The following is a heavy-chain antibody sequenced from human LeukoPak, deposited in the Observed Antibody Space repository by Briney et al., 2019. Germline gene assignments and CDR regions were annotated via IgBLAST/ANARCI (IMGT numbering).Heavy chain of an antibody. D-gene: IGHD2-21*02. CDR3: ARLDGDGLRY. CDR2: IYSSGST. J-gene: IGHJ4*02. CDR1: GGSISSGDYY. Sequence: PSQTLSLTCTVSGGSISSGDYYWNWIRQPAGKGLEWIGRIYSSGSTNYNPSLKSRVTMSVDMSKNQFSLKLRYLTAADTAVYYCARLDGDGLRYWGQGTLVTVSS. V-gene: IGHV4-61*02.